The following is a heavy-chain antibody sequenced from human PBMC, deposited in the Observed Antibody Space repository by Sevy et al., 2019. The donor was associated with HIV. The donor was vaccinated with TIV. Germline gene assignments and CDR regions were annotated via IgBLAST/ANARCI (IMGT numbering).Heavy chain of an antibody. V-gene: IGHV3-23*01. CDR2: ISGSGGST. CDR1: GFTFSSYA. J-gene: IGHJ6*02. CDR3: AKWEVYSSGRHRNYYCYHYGMDV. D-gene: IGHD6-19*01. Sequence: GGSLRLSCAASGFTFSSYAMSWVRQAPGKGLEWVSAISGSGGSTNYADSVKGRFTISRDNSKNTLYLQMNSLRAEDTAVHYCAKWEVYSSGRHRNYYCYHYGMDVWGQGTTVTFYS.